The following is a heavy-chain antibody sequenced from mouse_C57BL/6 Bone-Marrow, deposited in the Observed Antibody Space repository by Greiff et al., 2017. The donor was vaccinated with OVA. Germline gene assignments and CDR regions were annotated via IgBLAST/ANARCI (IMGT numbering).Heavy chain of an antibody. CDR2: IYPRSGNT. Sequence: VKVVESGAELARPGASVKLSCKASGYTFTSYGISWVKQRTGQGLEWIGEIYPRSGNTYYNEKFKGKATLTADKSSSTAYMELRSLTSEDSAVYFCARRYYGSFAYWGQGTLVTVSA. D-gene: IGHD1-1*01. V-gene: IGHV1-81*01. CDR3: ARRYYGSFAY. CDR1: GYTFTSYG. J-gene: IGHJ3*01.